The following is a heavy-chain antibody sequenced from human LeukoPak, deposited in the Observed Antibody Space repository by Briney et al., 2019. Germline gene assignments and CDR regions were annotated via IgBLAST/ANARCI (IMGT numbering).Heavy chain of an antibody. D-gene: IGHD2-21*01. CDR1: GFTFSSYS. J-gene: IGHJ4*02. CDR2: ISSSSSTI. V-gene: IGHV3-48*01. CDR3: ARVVGSNQD. Sequence: GGSLRLSCAASGFTFSSYSMNWVRQAPGKGLEWVSYISSSSSTIYYADSVKGRFTISRDNAKNSLYLQMNSQRAEDTAVYYCARVVGSNQDWGQGTLVTVSS.